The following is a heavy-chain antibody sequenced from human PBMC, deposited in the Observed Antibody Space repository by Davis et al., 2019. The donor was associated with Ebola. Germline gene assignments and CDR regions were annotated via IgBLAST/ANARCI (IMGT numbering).Heavy chain of an antibody. CDR3: ARHTSYGGKTWFDP. CDR2: IYYSGST. CDR1: GGSISSGGYY. D-gene: IGHD4-23*01. Sequence: MPSETLSLTCTVSGGSISSGGYYWSWIRQHPGKGLEWIGYIYYSGSTYYNPSLKSRVTISVDTSKNQFSLKLSSVTAADTALYYCARHTSYGGKTWFDPWGQGTLVTVSS. J-gene: IGHJ5*02. V-gene: IGHV4-31*03.